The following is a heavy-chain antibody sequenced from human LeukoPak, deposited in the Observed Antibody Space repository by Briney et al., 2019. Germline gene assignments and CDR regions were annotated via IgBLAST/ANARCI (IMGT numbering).Heavy chain of an antibody. J-gene: IGHJ6*02. D-gene: IGHD6-19*01. CDR2: IYYSGST. Sequence: PSETLSLTCTVSGGSTSSYHWSWLRQPPGKGLEWIGYIYYSGSTNYNPSLKSRVTISVDTSKNHFPLKLSSVTAADTAVYYCARGPAVAGMDVWGQGTTVTVSS. CDR1: GGSTSSYH. V-gene: IGHV4-59*01. CDR3: ARGPAVAGMDV.